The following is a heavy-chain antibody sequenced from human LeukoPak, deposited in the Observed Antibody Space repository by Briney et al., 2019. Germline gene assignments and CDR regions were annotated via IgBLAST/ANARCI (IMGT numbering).Heavy chain of an antibody. V-gene: IGHV4-34*01. J-gene: IGHJ4*02. CDR3: ARGGLRRRGCYFDY. Sequence: SETLSLTCAVYGGSFSGYYWSWIRQPPGKGLEWIGEINHSGSTNYNPSLKSRVTISVDTSKNQFSLKLSSVTAADTAVYYCARGGLRRRGCYFDYWGQGTPVTVSS. CDR1: GGSFSGYY. D-gene: IGHD5/OR15-5a*01. CDR2: INHSGST.